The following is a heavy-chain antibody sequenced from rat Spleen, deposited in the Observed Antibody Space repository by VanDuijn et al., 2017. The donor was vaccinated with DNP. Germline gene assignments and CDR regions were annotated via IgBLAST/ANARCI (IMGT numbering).Heavy chain of an antibody. Sequence: EVQLVESGGGLVQPGRSLKLSCAASGFTFSDYNMAWVRQAPKKGLEWVATIIYDGSSTYYGDSVKGRFTISRDNAKSTLYLQMDSLRSEDTATYYCATFLTTVATFDYWGQGVMVTVSS. CDR1: GFTFSDYN. V-gene: IGHV5-7*01. J-gene: IGHJ2*01. CDR2: IIYDGSST. D-gene: IGHD1-3*01. CDR3: ATFLTTVATFDY.